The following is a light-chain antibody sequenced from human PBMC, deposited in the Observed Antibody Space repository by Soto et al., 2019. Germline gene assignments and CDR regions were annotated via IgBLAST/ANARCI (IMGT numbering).Light chain of an antibody. CDR2: EGS. J-gene: IGLJ3*02. CDR1: SSDVGSSNL. CDR3: CSYAGSNTWV. V-gene: IGLV2-23*01. Sequence: QSALTQPASVSGSPGQSITISCTGTSSDVGSSNLVSWYQQYPGKAPKLIIYEGSKRPSGVSNRFSGSKSGNTASLTISGLQAEAEADYYCCSYAGSNTWVFGGGTKLTVL.